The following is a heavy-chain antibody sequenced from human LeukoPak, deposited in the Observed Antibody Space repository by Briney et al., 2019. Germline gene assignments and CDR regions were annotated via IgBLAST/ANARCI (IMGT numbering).Heavy chain of an antibody. V-gene: IGHV3-21*01. CDR3: ARAGYSSSWYYFDY. J-gene: IGHJ4*02. CDR2: ISSSSSYI. D-gene: IGHD6-13*01. Sequence: GGSLRLSCAASGFMFSSYWMSWVRQAPGKGLEWVSSISSSSSYIYYADSVKGRFTISRDNAKNSLYLQMNSLRAEDTAVYYCARAGYSSSWYYFDYWGQGTLVTVSS. CDR1: GFMFSSYW.